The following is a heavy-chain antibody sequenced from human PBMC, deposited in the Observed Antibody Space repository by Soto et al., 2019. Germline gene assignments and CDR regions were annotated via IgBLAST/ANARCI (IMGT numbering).Heavy chain of an antibody. V-gene: IGHV3-7*03. J-gene: IGHJ6*02. CDR3: ARDQLILPAHDFFYGSDV. D-gene: IGHD2-15*01. CDR1: GFTFSMYS. Sequence: DVQLVESGGGLVQPGESLKLSCEVSGFTFSMYSMSWVRQAPGKGREGLAKIPQEGGDGHYLDSVKGRFIISRDNAKNSLYLQMNSLRGEDTAVYYCARDQLILPAHDFFYGSDVWGQGATVTVSS. CDR2: IPQEGGDG.